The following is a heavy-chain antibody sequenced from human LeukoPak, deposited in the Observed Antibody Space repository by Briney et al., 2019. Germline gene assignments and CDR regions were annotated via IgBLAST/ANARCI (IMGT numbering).Heavy chain of an antibody. CDR2: ISYDGSNK. V-gene: IGHV3-30-3*01. D-gene: IGHD3-10*01. J-gene: IGHJ5*02. Sequence: GGSLRLSCAASGFTFSSYAMHWVRQAPGKGLEWVAVISYDGSNKYYADSVKGRFTISRDNSKNTLHLQMNSLRAEDTAVYYCARDCKAVWSFKNGDVWFDPWGQGTLVTVSS. CDR3: ARDCKAVWSFKNGDVWFDP. CDR1: GFTFSSYA.